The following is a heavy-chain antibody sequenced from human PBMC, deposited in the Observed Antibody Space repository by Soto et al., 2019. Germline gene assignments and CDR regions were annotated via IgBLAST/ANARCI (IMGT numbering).Heavy chain of an antibody. V-gene: IGHV3-30*18. CDR1: GFTFSNYG. CDR2: ISSDGNKK. Sequence: QVQLVESGGGVVQPGRSLRLSCAASGFTFSNYGLHWVRQAPGKGLEWVTLISSDGNKKYYGDAVKGRFTISRDNSQSTIYLHMDSLRPEDTDVYDCVKDQRGSNYGDFQYWGQGALVTVSS. D-gene: IGHD4-4*01. CDR3: VKDQRGSNYGDFQY. J-gene: IGHJ1*01.